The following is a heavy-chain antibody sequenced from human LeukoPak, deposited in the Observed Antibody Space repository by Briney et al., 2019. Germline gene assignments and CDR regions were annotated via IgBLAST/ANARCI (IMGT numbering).Heavy chain of an antibody. J-gene: IGHJ4*02. V-gene: IGHV4-59*01. CDR2: IYYSGTT. D-gene: IGHD2-15*01. CDR1: GGSISSYY. Sequence: SETLSLTCTVSGGSISSYYWSWIRQPPGKGLEWIGYIYYSGTTNYNPSLQSRVTISVATSKNQFSLKLSSVTAADTALYYCARDRASAGGFDYWGQGTLVTVSS. CDR3: ARDRASAGGFDY.